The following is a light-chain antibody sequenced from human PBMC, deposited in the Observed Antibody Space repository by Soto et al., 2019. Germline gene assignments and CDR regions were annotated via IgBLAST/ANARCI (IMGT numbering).Light chain of an antibody. CDR1: SRDVGAYVY. CDR3: CSYVEGSIYF. CDR2: YVD. J-gene: IGLJ1*01. Sequence: QSVLTQPASVSGSPGQSITISCTGTSRDVGAYVYVSWYLQYPDNAPQLLIYYVDHRASGVSSLFSGSKSGNTASPTISALPAVAEGDYYCCSYVEGSIYFLGTGTKATV. V-gene: IGLV2-14*03.